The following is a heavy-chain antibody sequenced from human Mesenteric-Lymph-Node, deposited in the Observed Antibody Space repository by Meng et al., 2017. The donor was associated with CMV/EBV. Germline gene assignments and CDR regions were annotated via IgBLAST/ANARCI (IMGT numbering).Heavy chain of an antibody. Sequence: SGYTFTSYGISWVRQAPGQGLEWMGWISAYNGNTNYAQKLQGRVTMTTDTSTSTAYMELRSLRSDDTAVYYCARDPGYSSGWPPDYWGQGTLVTVSS. V-gene: IGHV1-18*04. CDR2: ISAYNGNT. D-gene: IGHD6-19*01. CDR3: ARDPGYSSGWPPDY. CDR1: GYTFTSYG. J-gene: IGHJ4*02.